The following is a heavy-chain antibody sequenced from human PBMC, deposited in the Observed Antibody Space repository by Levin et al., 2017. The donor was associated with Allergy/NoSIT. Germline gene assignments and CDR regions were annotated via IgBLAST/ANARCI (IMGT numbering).Heavy chain of an antibody. Sequence: GESLKISCAASGFTFSSYAMSWVRQAPGKGLEWVSAISGSGGSTYYADSVKGRFTISRDNSKNTLYLQMNSLRAEDTAVYYCAKSPDTAMGAFDIWGQGTMVTVSS. CDR1: GFTFSSYA. CDR3: AKSPDTAMGAFDI. CDR2: ISGSGGST. D-gene: IGHD5-18*01. V-gene: IGHV3-23*01. J-gene: IGHJ3*02.